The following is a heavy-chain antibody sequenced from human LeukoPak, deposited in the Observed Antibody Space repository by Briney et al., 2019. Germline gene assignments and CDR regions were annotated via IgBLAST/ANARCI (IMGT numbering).Heavy chain of an antibody. CDR1: GYTFTGYY. CDR2: ISPNSGGT. CDR3: AQIQLWTGGDPRDS. J-gene: IGHJ5*01. Sequence: ASVKVSCKASGYTFTGYYIHWVRQAPGQGLEWMGWISPNSGGTNYAQKFQGRVTMTRDTSISTAYMELSRLGSDDTAVYYCAQIQLWTGGDPRDSWGQGTLVTVSS. V-gene: IGHV1-2*02. D-gene: IGHD5-18*01.